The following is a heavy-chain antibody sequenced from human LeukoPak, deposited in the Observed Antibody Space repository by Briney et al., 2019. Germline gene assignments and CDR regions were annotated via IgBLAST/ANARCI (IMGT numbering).Heavy chain of an antibody. CDR3: ARYYYDSSGNANYLDY. D-gene: IGHD3-22*01. CDR2: INTNSGKP. CDR1: GYTFTRYA. V-gene: IGHV7-4-1*02. J-gene: IGHJ4*02. Sequence: VASVKVSCKASGYTFTRYAMNWVRQAPGQGLEWMGWINTNSGKPTYAQGFTGRFVFSSDTSVSTAYLRISSLKAGDTAVYYCARYYYDSSGNANYLDYWGQGTLVTVSS.